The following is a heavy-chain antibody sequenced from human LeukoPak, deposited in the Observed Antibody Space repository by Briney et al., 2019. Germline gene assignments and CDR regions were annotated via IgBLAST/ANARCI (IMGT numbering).Heavy chain of an antibody. CDR2: INHSGST. J-gene: IGHJ4*02. V-gene: IGHV4-34*01. CDR3: ARHPTFDY. CDR1: GGSFSGYY. Sequence: SETLSLTCAVYGGSFSGYYWSWIRQPPGKGLEWLREINHSGSTNYNPSLKSRVTISVDTSKNQFSLKLSSVTAADTAVYYCARHPTFDYWGQGTLVTVSS.